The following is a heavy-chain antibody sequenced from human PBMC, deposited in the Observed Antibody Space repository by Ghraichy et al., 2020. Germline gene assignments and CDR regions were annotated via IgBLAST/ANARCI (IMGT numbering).Heavy chain of an antibody. CDR1: GFTFSSYA. CDR3: ARELSSGWPRPPDY. D-gene: IGHD6-19*01. CDR2: ISYDGSNK. V-gene: IGHV3-30*04. J-gene: IGHJ4*02. Sequence: LSLTCAASGFTFSSYAMHWVRQAPGKGLEWVAVISYDGSNKYYADSVKGRFTISRDNSKNTLYLQMNSLRAEDTAVYYCARELSSGWPRPPDYWGQGTLVTVSS.